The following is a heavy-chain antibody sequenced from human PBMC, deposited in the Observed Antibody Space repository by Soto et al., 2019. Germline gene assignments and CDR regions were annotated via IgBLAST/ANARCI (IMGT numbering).Heavy chain of an antibody. CDR1: GGSISSYY. V-gene: IGHV4-59*01. D-gene: IGHD3-16*02. CDR3: ARDQLSVHLRLGELSATQWFEP. J-gene: IGHJ5*02. Sequence: SETLSLTCTVSGGSISSYYWSWIRQPPGKGLEWIGYIYYSGSTNYNPSLKSRVTISVDTSKNQFSLKLSSVTAADTAVYYWARDQLSVHLRLGELSATQWFEPWGKGTLVNVSS. CDR2: IYYSGST.